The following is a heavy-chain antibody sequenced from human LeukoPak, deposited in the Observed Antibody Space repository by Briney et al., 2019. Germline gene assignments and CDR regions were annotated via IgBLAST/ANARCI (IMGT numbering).Heavy chain of an antibody. CDR1: GDSFSSNGAN. CDR2: TYYRSKWYN. J-gene: IGHJ4*02. V-gene: IGHV6-1*01. Sequence: SQTLSLTCAISGDSFSSNGANWNWIRQSPSRGLEWLGRTYYRSKWYNDYAVSVKSRITINPDTSKNQFSLQLNSVTPEDTAVSYCAIAMRIVAAGTFYFDYWGQGTLVTVPS. CDR3: AIAMRIVAAGTFYFDY. D-gene: IGHD1/OR15-1a*01.